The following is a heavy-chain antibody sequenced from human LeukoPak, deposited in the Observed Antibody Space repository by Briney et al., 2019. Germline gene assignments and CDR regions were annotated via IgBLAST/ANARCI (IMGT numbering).Heavy chain of an antibody. V-gene: IGHV3-21*01. Sequence: GGSLRLSCAASGFTFSSYRMNWVRQAPGRGLEWVSSISSSSSYIYYADSVKGRFTISRDNAKNSLYLQMNSLRAEDTAVYYCARAGYYDSSGLINDAFDIWGQGAMVTVSS. D-gene: IGHD3-22*01. J-gene: IGHJ3*02. CDR3: ARAGYYDSSGLINDAFDI. CDR2: ISSSSSYI. CDR1: GFTFSSYR.